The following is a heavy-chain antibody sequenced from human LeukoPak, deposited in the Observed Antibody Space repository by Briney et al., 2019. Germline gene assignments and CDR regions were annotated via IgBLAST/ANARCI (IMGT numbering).Heavy chain of an antibody. CDR3: VRGHLWLHF. CDR2: ISRSDSTV. V-gene: IGHV3-11*01. D-gene: IGHD2/OR15-2a*01. CDR1: GFTFSDYC. J-gene: IGHJ4*02. Sequence: GGSLRLSCAASGFTFSDYCMSWIRQAPGKGLEWVSYISRSDSTVDYADSVKGRFTISRDNAKNSLYLQMNSLRAEDTAVYYCVRGHLWLHFWGQGTLVTVSP.